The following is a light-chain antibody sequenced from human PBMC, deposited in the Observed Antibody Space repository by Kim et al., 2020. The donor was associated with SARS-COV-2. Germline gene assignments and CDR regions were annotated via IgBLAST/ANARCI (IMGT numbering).Light chain of an antibody. CDR3: QQYGTSPLT. Sequence: EIVLTQSPGTLSLSPGEGATLSCRASQIFSSNYLAWYQQKPGQAPRLLIYGASSRATGIPDRFSGSGSGTDFTLTISRLEPEDFAVYYCQQYGTSPLTFGGGTKVDIK. V-gene: IGKV3-20*01. CDR2: GAS. J-gene: IGKJ4*01. CDR1: QIFSSNY.